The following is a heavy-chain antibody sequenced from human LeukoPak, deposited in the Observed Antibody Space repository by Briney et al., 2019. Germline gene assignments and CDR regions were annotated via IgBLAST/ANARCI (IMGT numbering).Heavy chain of an antibody. CDR1: GFPFSRFG. CDR3: AKDHPVFDY. CDR2: IRHDESNK. Sequence: PGGSLRLSCAASGFPFSRFGMHWVRQAPGKGLEWVAFIRHDESNKYYADSVKGRFTISRDISKNTLYLQMNSLRTEDTALYYCAKDHPVFDYWGQGTLVTVSS. V-gene: IGHV3-30*02. J-gene: IGHJ4*02.